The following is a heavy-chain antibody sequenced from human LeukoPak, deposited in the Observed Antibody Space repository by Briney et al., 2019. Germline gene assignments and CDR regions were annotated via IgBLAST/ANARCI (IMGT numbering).Heavy chain of an antibody. J-gene: IGHJ4*02. CDR3: ASNDFWSGYPL. CDR1: GFTFSSYS. D-gene: IGHD3-3*01. V-gene: IGHV3-48*04. Sequence: PGGSLRLSCAASGFTFSSYSMNWVRQAPGKGLEWVSYISSSSSTIYYADSVKGRFTISRDNAKNSLYLQMNSLRAEDTAVYYCASNDFWSGYPLWGQGTLVTVSS. CDR2: ISSSSSTI.